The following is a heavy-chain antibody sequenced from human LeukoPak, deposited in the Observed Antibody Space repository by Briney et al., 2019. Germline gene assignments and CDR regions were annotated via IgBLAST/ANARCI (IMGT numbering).Heavy chain of an antibody. V-gene: IGHV4-59*01. D-gene: IGHD1-1*01. CDR2: VYYNGNS. J-gene: IGHJ4*02. CDR3: ARAHSNNWHVDY. Sequence: PSETLSLTCTVSGDSISGYYWSWIRQPPGKGLEWIGYVYYNGNSDYNPSLKSRVSMSIDTSKNQLPLKLSSVTAADTAVYYCARAHSNNWHVDYWGQGTLVTVSS. CDR1: GDSISGYY.